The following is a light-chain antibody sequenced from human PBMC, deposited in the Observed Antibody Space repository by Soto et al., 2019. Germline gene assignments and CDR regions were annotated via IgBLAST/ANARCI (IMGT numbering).Light chain of an antibody. CDR1: QSVSSY. J-gene: IGKJ4*01. CDR3: QQYNNWPLT. CDR2: DAS. Sequence: SMSPGTVSLSPTAISVLSFRTSQSVSSYLAWYQQKPGQAPRLLIYDASNRATGIPARFSGSGSGTEFTLTISILQSEDFAVYCCQQYNNWPLTFGGGTKVDIK. V-gene: IGKV3D-15*03.